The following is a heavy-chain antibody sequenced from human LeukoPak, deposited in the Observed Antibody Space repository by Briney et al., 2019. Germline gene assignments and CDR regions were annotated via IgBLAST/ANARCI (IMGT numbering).Heavy chain of an antibody. Sequence: GGSLRLSCGASGFTFTSAWMNWVRQAPGKGLEWVGHIKSKADGETTDYAAPVKGRFTFSRDDSKNMLYLQMNGLKSEDTAVYYCSTLTSRYLPDSWGQGTLVTVSS. V-gene: IGHV3-15*07. CDR1: GFTFTSAW. CDR3: STLTSRYLPDS. D-gene: IGHD3-9*01. J-gene: IGHJ4*02. CDR2: IKSKADGETT.